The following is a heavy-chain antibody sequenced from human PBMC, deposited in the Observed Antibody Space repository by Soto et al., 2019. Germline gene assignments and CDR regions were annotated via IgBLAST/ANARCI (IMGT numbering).Heavy chain of an antibody. V-gene: IGHV4-31*03. J-gene: IGHJ4*02. D-gene: IGHD4-17*01. CDR3: ARDLVLSHDYRKNHYFDY. CDR1: GGSISSGGYY. Sequence: SETLSLTCTVSGGSISSGGYYWSWIRQHPGKGLEWIGYIYYSGSTYYNPSLKSRVTISVDTSKNQFSLKLSSVTAADTAVYYCARDLVLSHDYRKNHYFDYWGQGTLVTVSS. CDR2: IYYSGST.